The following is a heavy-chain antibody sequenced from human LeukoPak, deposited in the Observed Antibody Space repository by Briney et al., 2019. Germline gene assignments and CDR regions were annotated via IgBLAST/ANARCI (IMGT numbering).Heavy chain of an antibody. Sequence: GGSLRLSCAASGFTFSSYGMHWVRQAPGKGLEWVAFIRYDGSSKYYADSVKGRLTISRDNSKNTLYLQMNSLRAEDTAVYYCAKDTMRTTYYFDYWGQGTLVTVSS. V-gene: IGHV3-30*02. CDR3: AKDTMRTTYYFDY. CDR2: IRYDGSSK. J-gene: IGHJ4*02. D-gene: IGHD4-11*01. CDR1: GFTFSSYG.